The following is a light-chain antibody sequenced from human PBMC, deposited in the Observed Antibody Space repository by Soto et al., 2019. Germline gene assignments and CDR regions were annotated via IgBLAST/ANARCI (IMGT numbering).Light chain of an antibody. CDR3: SSYTSSSTVV. J-gene: IGLJ2*01. CDR2: DVS. CDR1: SSDVGGYNY. Sequence: QSALTQPASVSGSPGQSITISCTGTSSDVGGYNYVSWYQQHPGKAPKLMIYDVSNRPSGVSNRFSGSKSGNTASLTISGLQTEDEADYYCSSYTSSSTVVFGGRTILTVL. V-gene: IGLV2-14*01.